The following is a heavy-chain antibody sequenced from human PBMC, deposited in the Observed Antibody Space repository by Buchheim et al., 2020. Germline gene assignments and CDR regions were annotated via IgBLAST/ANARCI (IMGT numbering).Heavy chain of an antibody. J-gene: IGHJ6*02. D-gene: IGHD2-2*01. CDR2: ISSSSSYI. CDR3: ASVLLPGYCSSTSCYPSYYYGMDV. CDR1: GFTFSSYS. V-gene: IGHV3-21*01. Sequence: EVQLVESGGGLVKPGGSLRLSCAASGFTFSSYSMNWVRQAPGKGLEWVSSISSSSSYIYYADSVKGRFTISRDNAKNSLYLQMNSLRAEDTAVYYCASVLLPGYCSSTSCYPSYYYGMDVWGQGTT.